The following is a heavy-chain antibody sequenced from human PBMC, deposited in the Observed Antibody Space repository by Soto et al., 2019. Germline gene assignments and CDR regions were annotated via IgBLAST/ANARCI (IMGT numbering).Heavy chain of an antibody. CDR2: INPNSGGT. CDR3: ARGGLSQLVYYGMDV. D-gene: IGHD6-6*01. Sequence: KVSCKASGYTFTGYYMHWVRQAPGQGLEWMGWINPNSGGTNYAQKFQGRVTMTGDTSISTAYMELSRLRSDDTAVYYCARGGLSQLVYYGMDVWGQGTTVTVSS. CDR1: GYTFTGYY. J-gene: IGHJ6*02. V-gene: IGHV1-2*02.